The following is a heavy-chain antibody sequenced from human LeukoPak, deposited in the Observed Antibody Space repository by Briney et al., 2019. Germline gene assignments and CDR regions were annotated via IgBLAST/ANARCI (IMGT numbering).Heavy chain of an antibody. CDR2: ISWGGDIT. CDR1: GFTFDDYL. V-gene: IGHV3-43*01. J-gene: IGHJ3*01. Sequence: GGSLRLSCAASGFTFDDYLIHWVRQVPGKGLEWVSLISWGGDITYYADSVKGRFTISRDNSKNSLYLQMNSLRTEDTALYYCAKARGLIGGAFDLWGQGTMVTVSS. CDR3: AKARGLIGGAFDL. D-gene: IGHD3-22*01.